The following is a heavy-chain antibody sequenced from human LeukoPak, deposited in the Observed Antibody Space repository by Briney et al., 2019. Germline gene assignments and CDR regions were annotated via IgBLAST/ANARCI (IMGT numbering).Heavy chain of an antibody. V-gene: IGHV1-69*05. Sequence: SVKDSCQATGGTLSSYVISWVRQPPGQGLEWMGGIIPIFGTANYAQKFQGRVTITTDESTSTVYMELSSLRSEDTAVYYCARGGSSSGGNWFDPWGQGTLVTVSS. J-gene: IGHJ5*02. D-gene: IGHD6-6*01. CDR3: ARGGSSSGGNWFDP. CDR2: IIPIFGTA. CDR1: GGTLSSYV.